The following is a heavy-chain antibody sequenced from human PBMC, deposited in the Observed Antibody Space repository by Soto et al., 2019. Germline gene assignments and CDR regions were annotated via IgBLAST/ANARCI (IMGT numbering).Heavy chain of an antibody. V-gene: IGHV3-30-3*01. CDR1: GFTFSSYA. CDR3: ARDKVRLHYDSSGYLNS. Sequence: GCLRLSCPASGFTFSSYAMHWVRQAPGKGLEWVAVISYDGSNKYYADSVKGRFTISRDNSKNTLYLQMDSLRAEDTAVYYCARDKVRLHYDSSGYLNSWGQGTLVTVSS. J-gene: IGHJ5*02. D-gene: IGHD3-22*01. CDR2: ISYDGSNK.